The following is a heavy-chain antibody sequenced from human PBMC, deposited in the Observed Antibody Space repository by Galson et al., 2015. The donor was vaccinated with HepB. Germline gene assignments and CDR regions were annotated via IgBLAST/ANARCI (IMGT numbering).Heavy chain of an antibody. CDR3: AHRRRGADDFWSGYYTGWFDP. Sequence: PALVKPTQTLTLTCTFSGFSLSISGVGVGWIRQPPGKALEWLALIYWDDDKRYSPSLKSRLTITKDTSKNQVVLTMTNMDPVDTATYYCAHRRRGADDFWSGYYTGWFDPWGQGTLVTVSS. D-gene: IGHD3-3*01. V-gene: IGHV2-5*02. CDR1: GFSLSISGVG. J-gene: IGHJ5*02. CDR2: IYWDDDK.